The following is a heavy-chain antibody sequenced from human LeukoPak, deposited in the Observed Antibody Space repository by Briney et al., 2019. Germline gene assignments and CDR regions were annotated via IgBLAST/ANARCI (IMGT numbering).Heavy chain of an antibody. J-gene: IGHJ4*02. CDR2: INPSGGGT. D-gene: IGHD3-22*01. Sequence: GASVKLSCTASVYTFTSYYMHWLRQAPGQGLEWMAIINPSGGGTSYAQEFQGRVTMTRDTSTSTVYMELSSLRSEDTAVYYSARESVSSGVFFDFWGQGTLVTVSS. CDR3: ARESVSSGVFFDF. CDR1: VYTFTSYY. V-gene: IGHV1-46*01.